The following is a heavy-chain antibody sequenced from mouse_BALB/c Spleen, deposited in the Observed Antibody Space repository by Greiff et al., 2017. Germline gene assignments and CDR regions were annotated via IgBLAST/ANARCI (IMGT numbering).Heavy chain of an antibody. CDR3: ARHEDYDYDWFAY. CDR1: GFAFSSYD. Sequence: EVQRVESGGGLVKPGGSLKLSCAASGFAFSSYDMSWVRQTPEKRLEWVAYISSGGGSTYYPDTVKGRFTISRDNAKNTLYLQMSSLKSEDTAMYYCARHEDYDYDWFAYWGQGTLVTVSA. J-gene: IGHJ3*01. D-gene: IGHD2-4*01. V-gene: IGHV5-12-1*01. CDR2: ISSGGGST.